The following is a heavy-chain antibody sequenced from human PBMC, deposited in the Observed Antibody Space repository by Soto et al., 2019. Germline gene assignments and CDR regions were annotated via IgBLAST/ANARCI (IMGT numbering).Heavy chain of an antibody. V-gene: IGHV3-48*01. CDR3: ARDWDYGDYGEAFDY. CDR1: GFTFSSYS. Sequence: GGSLRLSCAASGFTFSSYSMNWVRQAPGKGLEWVSYISSSSTIYYADSVKGRFTISRDNAKNSLYLQMNSLRAEDTAVYYCARDWDYGDYGEAFDYWGQGTLVTVSS. J-gene: IGHJ4*02. D-gene: IGHD4-17*01. CDR2: ISSSSTI.